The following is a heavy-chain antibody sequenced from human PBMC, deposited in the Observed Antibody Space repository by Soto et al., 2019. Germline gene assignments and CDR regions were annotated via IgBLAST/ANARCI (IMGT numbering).Heavy chain of an antibody. J-gene: IGHJ4*02. Sequence: EVQLLESGGGLVQPGGSLRLSCAASGFTFSSYAMSWVRQAPGKGLEWVSAISGSGGSTYYADSVKGRFTITRDNSKNTLYLQMNSLRAEDTAVYYCAKDRSYGSGSYYADYWGQGTLVTVSS. V-gene: IGHV3-23*01. CDR1: GFTFSSYA. CDR3: AKDRSYGSGSYYADY. D-gene: IGHD3-10*01. CDR2: ISGSGGST.